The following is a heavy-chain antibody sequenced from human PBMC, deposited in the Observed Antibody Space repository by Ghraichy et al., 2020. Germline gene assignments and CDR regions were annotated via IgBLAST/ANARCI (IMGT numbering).Heavy chain of an antibody. CDR1: GVTVSNNY. J-gene: IGHJ4*02. Sequence: GGSLRLSCAASGVTVSNNYMSWVRQAPGKGLEWVSVIYSGGRTDYADSVKGRFTISRDNSKNTLYLQMNSLRVEDTAVYYCARDPMAASIETWGWGQGTLVTVSS. CDR2: IYSGGRT. D-gene: IGHD5-24*01. V-gene: IGHV3-66*01. CDR3: ARDPMAASIETWG.